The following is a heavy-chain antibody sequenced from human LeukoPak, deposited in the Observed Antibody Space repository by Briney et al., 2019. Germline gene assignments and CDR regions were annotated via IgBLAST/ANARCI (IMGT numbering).Heavy chain of an antibody. V-gene: IGHV1-2*02. Sequence: ASVKVSCKASGYTFTSYDINWVRQATGQGLEWMGWINPNSGGTNYAQKFQGRVTMTRDTSISTAYMELSRLRSDDTAVYYCASYVGYCSSTSCSDFDYWGQGTLVTVSS. CDR1: GYTFTSYD. CDR3: ASYVGYCSSTSCSDFDY. D-gene: IGHD2-2*01. J-gene: IGHJ4*02. CDR2: INPNSGGT.